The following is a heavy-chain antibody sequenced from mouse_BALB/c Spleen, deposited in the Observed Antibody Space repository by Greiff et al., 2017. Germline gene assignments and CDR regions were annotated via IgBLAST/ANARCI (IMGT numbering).Heavy chain of an antibody. Sequence: QVQLQQPGAELVRPGASVKLSCKASGYTFTSYWINWVKQRPGQGLEWIGNIYPSDSYTNYNQKFKDKATLTVDKSSSTAYMQLSSPTSEDSAVYYCTRSKDYYAMDYWGQGTSVTVSS. CDR2: IYPSDSYT. CDR3: TRSKDYYAMDY. J-gene: IGHJ4*01. CDR1: GYTFTSYW. V-gene: IGHV1-69*02.